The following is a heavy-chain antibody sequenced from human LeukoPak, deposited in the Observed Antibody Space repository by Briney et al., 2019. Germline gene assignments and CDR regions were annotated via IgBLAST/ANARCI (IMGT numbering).Heavy chain of an antibody. D-gene: IGHD3-22*01. J-gene: IGHJ4*02. CDR2: IYYSGST. CDR1: DGSIRAYY. Sequence: SETLSLTCTVSDGSIRAYYWSWMRQPPGKGLEWIGYIYYSGSTNYNPSLKSRVTISVDTSKNQFSLKMSSVTAADTAVYYCARGPTYYYDSSGYYYPFDYWGQGTLVTVSS. CDR3: ARGPTYYYDSSGYYYPFDY. V-gene: IGHV4-59*01.